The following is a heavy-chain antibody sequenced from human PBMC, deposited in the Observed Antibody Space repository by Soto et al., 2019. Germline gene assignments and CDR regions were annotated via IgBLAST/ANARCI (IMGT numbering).Heavy chain of an antibody. CDR2: ISEDGRNK. V-gene: IGHV3-30*18. CDR1: GVSVRISV. J-gene: IGHJ4*02. CDR3: AKDSVVATIRIYDY. D-gene: IGHD5-12*01. Sequence: LGLGCAACGVSVRISVMHGFRQAPGKGLEWVAIISEDGRNKYYADSVKGRFTISRDNSKNTVYLQMNSLRAEDTAVYYCAKDSVVATIRIYDYSGQVTLVTVS.